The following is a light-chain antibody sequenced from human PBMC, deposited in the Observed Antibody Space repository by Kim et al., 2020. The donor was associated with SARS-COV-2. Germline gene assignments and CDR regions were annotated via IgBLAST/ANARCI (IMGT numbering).Light chain of an antibody. CDR2: DVS. J-gene: IGLJ3*02. Sequence: GHSLTISCTGSSSDVGGYNYLSWHQQHPGNAPNFMIYDVSKRPSGVATRFSGSKSGNTASLTISGLQAEDEADYYCGSYTSSNTWVFGGGTQLTVL. CDR3: GSYTSSNTWV. CDR1: SSDVGGYNY. V-gene: IGLV2-14*04.